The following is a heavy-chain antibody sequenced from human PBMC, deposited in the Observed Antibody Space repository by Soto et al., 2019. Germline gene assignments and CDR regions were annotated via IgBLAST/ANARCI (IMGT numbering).Heavy chain of an antibody. D-gene: IGHD4-17*01. J-gene: IGHJ4*02. Sequence: QVQLQESGPGLVKPSGTLSLTCAVSGGSISSSNWWSWVRQPPGKGLEWIGEIYHSGRTNYNPSLDCRITISTGKAKHQFSPKLTPVTATDTAVYYCARKGDYDPYLAYSGQGAPVTVSS. CDR3: ARKGDYDPYLAY. CDR1: GGSISSSNW. V-gene: IGHV4-4*02. CDR2: IYHSGRT.